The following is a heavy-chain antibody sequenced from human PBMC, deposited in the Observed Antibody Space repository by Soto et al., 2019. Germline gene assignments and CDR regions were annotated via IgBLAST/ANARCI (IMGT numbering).Heavy chain of an antibody. D-gene: IGHD5-18*01. V-gene: IGHV1-69*01. CDR2: IIPIFGTA. CDR1: GGTFSSYA. J-gene: IGHJ6*02. Sequence: QVQLVQSGAEVKKPGSSVKVSCKASGGTFSSYAISWVRQAPGQGLEWMGGIIPIFGTANYAQKFQGRVTITADESTSTAYMELSSLRSEDTAVYYCARESNRGYSYGYADYGMDVWGQGTTVTVSS. CDR3: ARESNRGYSYGYADYGMDV.